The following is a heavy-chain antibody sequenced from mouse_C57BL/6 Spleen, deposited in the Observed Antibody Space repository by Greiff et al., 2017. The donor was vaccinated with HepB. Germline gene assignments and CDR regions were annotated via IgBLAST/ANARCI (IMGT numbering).Heavy chain of an antibody. J-gene: IGHJ3*01. CDR3: ARWGYDYDGGPFAY. CDR2: IYRGSGST. CDR1: GYTFTSYW. Sequence: QVQLQQPGAELVKPGASVKMSCKASGYTFTSYWITWVKQRPGQGLEWIGDIYRGSGSTNYNEKFKSKATLTVDTSSSTAYMQLSSLTSEDSAVYYGARWGYDYDGGPFAYWGQGTLVTVSA. V-gene: IGHV1-55*01. D-gene: IGHD2-4*01.